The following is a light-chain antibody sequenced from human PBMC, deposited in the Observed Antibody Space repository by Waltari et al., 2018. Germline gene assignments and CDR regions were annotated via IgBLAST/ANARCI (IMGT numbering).Light chain of an antibody. J-gene: IGLJ1*01. CDR1: GSNIVINA. V-gene: IGLV1-44*01. Sequence: QSVLTQPPSASGTPGQRVPIPCSGSGSNIVINAVNWYQQLPGTAPKLLIYNDNQRPSGVPDRFSGSKSGSSASLAISGLQSDDEANYYCAAWDDSLNGLSFGTGTRVTVL. CDR2: NDN. CDR3: AAWDDSLNGLS.